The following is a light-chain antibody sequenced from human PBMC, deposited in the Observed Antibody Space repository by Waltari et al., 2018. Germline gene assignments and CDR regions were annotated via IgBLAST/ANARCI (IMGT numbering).Light chain of an antibody. V-gene: IGLV2-11*01. Sequence: QSALTQPRSVSGSPGPSVTISCTGTSSDVGYYNYVSWYQQHPGKAPKLMIYDVNERPSGVPDRFSGSKSGTTASLTISGLQAEDEADYYCCSYAGSYLRVFGGGTKLTVL. CDR2: DVN. CDR1: SSDVGYYNY. J-gene: IGLJ2*01. CDR3: CSYAGSYLRV.